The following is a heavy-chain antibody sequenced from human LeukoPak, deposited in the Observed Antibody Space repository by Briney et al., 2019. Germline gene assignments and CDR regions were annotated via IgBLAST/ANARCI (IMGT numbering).Heavy chain of an antibody. D-gene: IGHD3-16*02. CDR2: IYHRGNT. CDR1: NYSISSGYY. CDR3: ARIRMITFGGVIVRTYYFDY. V-gene: IGHV4-38-2*01. Sequence: PSETLSLTCAVSNYSISSGYYWGWIRQPPGKGLEWIGSIYHRGNTYYNPSLKSRVTISVDTSKNQSSLKLSSVTAADTAVYYCARIRMITFGGVIVRTYYFDYWGQGTLVIVSS. J-gene: IGHJ4*02.